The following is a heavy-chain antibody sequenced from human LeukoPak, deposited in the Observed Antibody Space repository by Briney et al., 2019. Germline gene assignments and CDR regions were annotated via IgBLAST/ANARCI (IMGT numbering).Heavy chain of an antibody. J-gene: IGHJ4*02. Sequence: HPSETLSLTCTVSGGSIRTNYWSWIRQPPGKGLECIGYINYSGSTNYNPSLKSRVTISLDTSKNQFSLRLSSVTAADTAVYYCAKEGGNGGNSPFDYWGQGTLVTVSS. V-gene: IGHV4-59*01. CDR2: INYSGST. D-gene: IGHD4-23*01. CDR1: GGSIRTNY. CDR3: AKEGGNGGNSPFDY.